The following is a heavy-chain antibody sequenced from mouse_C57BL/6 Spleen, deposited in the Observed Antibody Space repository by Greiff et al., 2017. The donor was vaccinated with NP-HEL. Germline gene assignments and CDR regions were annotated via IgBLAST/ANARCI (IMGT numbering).Heavy chain of an antibody. Sequence: QVQLQQSGAELVRPGASVKLSCKASGYTFTDYYINWVKQRPGQGLEWIARIYPGSGNTYYNEKFKGKATLTAEKSSSTAYMQLSSLTSDDSAVYFCARLDYYGSSYVGYFDVWGTGTTVTVSS. CDR1: GYTFTDYY. CDR2: IYPGSGNT. J-gene: IGHJ1*03. CDR3: ARLDYYGSSYVGYFDV. D-gene: IGHD1-1*01. V-gene: IGHV1-76*01.